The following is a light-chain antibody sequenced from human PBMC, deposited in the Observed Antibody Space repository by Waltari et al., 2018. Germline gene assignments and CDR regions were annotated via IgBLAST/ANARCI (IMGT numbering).Light chain of an antibody. CDR1: QSVSSY. Sequence: EIVLTQSPATLSLSPGERATLSCRASQSVSSYLAWYQQKPGQAPRLLIYDASNRATGIPARFSGSGSGTDFTLTISSLEPEDFAVYYCQQRRNWHLTFGGGTRVE. J-gene: IGKJ4*01. CDR3: QQRRNWHLT. CDR2: DAS. V-gene: IGKV3-11*01.